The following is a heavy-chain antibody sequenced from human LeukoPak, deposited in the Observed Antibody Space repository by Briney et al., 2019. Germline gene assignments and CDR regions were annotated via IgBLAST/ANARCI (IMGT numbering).Heavy chain of an antibody. CDR3: ARYGDYGEDYYYGMDV. D-gene: IGHD4-17*01. J-gene: IGHJ6*02. CDR1: GYTFTSYG. Sequence: GASVKVSCKASGYTFTSYGISWVRQAPGQGLEWMGWNSAYNGNTNYAQKLQGRVTMTTDTSTSTAYMELRSLRSDDTAVYYCARYGDYGEDYYYGMDVWGQGTTVTVSS. CDR2: NSAYNGNT. V-gene: IGHV1-18*01.